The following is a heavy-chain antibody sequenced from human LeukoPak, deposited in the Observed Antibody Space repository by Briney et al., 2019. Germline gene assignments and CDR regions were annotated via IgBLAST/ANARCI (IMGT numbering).Heavy chain of an antibody. D-gene: IGHD3-9*01. CDR1: GFTFSSYG. Sequence: PGRSLRLSCAASGFTFSSYGMHWVRQAPGKGLEWVAVIWYDGSNKYYADSVKGRFTISRDNSKNTLYLQMNSLRAADTAVYYCARGLHYNILTGGMDVWGQGTTVIVSS. CDR2: IWYDGSNK. V-gene: IGHV3-33*01. CDR3: ARGLHYNILTGGMDV. J-gene: IGHJ6*02.